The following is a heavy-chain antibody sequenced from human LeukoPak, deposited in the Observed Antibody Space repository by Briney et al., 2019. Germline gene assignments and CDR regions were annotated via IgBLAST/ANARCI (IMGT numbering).Heavy chain of an antibody. CDR1: GGSLSSHY. CDR3: VRRNYYYYYMDV. J-gene: IGHJ6*03. V-gene: IGHV4-59*11. CDR2: IYYSGST. Sequence: SETLSLTCTVSGGSLSSHYWTWIRQPPGKGLEWIGYIYYSGSTNYNPSLKSRVTISVDTSKNQFSLKLGSVTAADTAVYYCVRRNYYYYYMDVWGKGTTVTVSS.